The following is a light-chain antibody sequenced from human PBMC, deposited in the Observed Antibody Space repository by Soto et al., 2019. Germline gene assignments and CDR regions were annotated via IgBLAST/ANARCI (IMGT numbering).Light chain of an antibody. CDR2: KVS. J-gene: IGKJ5*01. Sequence: VTSKATVSISVAPVKPNTISCRSNESLVYSDGIAYFSWFQQRPGRSPRRLIYKVSNRDSGVPARFSGSGSAADVALQITGVAADQLGVYYGMQATHWPITCGRGTRLEIK. CDR1: ESLVYSDGIAY. CDR3: MQATHWPIT. V-gene: IGKV2-30*01.